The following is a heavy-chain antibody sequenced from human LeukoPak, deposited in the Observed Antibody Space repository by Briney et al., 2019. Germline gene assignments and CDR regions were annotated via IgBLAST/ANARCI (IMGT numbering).Heavy chain of an antibody. D-gene: IGHD3-10*01. CDR1: GYTFRNYV. CDR3: AREGYYGSGSPPSLYFDY. CDR2: TSSYIHVK. Sequence: GGSLRLSCVASGYTFRNYVIHWVRQAPGGGLEWVGVTSSYIHVKLSAASVKGRFTISRDNSRSTLYLQMNSLRPEDTAIYYCAREGYYGSGSPPSLYFDYWGQGTLVTVSS. J-gene: IGHJ4*02. V-gene: IGHV3-30-3*01.